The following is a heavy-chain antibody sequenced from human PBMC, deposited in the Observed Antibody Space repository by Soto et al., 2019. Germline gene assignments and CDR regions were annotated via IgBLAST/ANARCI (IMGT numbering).Heavy chain of an antibody. CDR3: AREKRDYGDYVRRFDY. J-gene: IGHJ4*02. Sequence: QVQLVQSGAEVKKPGASVKVSCKASGYTFTGYYMHWVRQAPGQGLEWMGWINPNSGGTNYAQKFQGWVTMTRDTSISTAYMELSRLRSDDTAVYSCAREKRDYGDYVRRFDYWGQGTLVTVSS. D-gene: IGHD4-17*01. CDR1: GYTFTGYY. V-gene: IGHV1-2*04. CDR2: INPNSGGT.